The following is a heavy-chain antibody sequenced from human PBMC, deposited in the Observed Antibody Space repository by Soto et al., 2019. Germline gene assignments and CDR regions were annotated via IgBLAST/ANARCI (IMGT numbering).Heavy chain of an antibody. CDR1: GGSISSGDYY. J-gene: IGHJ6*02. Sequence: SETLSLTCTVSGGSISSGDYYWSWIRQPPGKGLEWIGYIYYSGSTYYNPSLKSRVTISVDTSKNQFSLKLSSVTAADTAVYYCARGDTVTTQNGMDVWGQGTTVTVSS. CDR2: IYYSGST. D-gene: IGHD4-17*01. CDR3: ARGDTVTTQNGMDV. V-gene: IGHV4-30-4*01.